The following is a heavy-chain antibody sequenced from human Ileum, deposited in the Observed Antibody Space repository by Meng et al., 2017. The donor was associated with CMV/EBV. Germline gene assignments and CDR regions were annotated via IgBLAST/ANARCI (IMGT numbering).Heavy chain of an antibody. Sequence: FTFNDYYMTWIRQAPGRGLELVSYISGSGSTIYYADSVKGRITISRDNAKNSLYLQMNSLRAEDTAVYYCARHFGGPYSSSWYYFDYWGQGTLVTVSS. D-gene: IGHD6-13*01. CDR1: FTFNDYY. J-gene: IGHJ4*02. CDR2: ISGSGSTI. CDR3: ARHFGGPYSSSWYYFDY. V-gene: IGHV3-11*01.